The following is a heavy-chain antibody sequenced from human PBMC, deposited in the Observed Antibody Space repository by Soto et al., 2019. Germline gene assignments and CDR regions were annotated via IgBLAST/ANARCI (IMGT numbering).Heavy chain of an antibody. CDR1: GGSISSGGYS. Sequence: QLQLQESGSGLVKPSQTLSLTCAVSGGSISSGGYSWSWMRQPPGEGLERIGYIYHSGSTYYNPSLKSRVTISVDRSKNQFSLKLSSVTAADTAVYYCARAHGSGWGAFDIWGQGTMVTVSS. CDR3: ARAHGSGWGAFDI. V-gene: IGHV4-30-2*01. J-gene: IGHJ3*02. CDR2: IYHSGST. D-gene: IGHD3-10*01.